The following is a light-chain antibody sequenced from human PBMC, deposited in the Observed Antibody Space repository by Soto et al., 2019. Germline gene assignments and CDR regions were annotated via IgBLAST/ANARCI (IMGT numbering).Light chain of an antibody. J-gene: IGLJ1*01. CDR1: SSDVGGYNY. Sequence: QSVLTQPASVSGSPGQSITISCTGTSSDVGGYNYVSWYQQHPGKATKLMIYDVSKRPSGVSNRFSGSKSGNTAYLTISGLQAEDEADYYCSSYISSSTLNVFGTG. CDR2: DVS. CDR3: SSYISSSTLNV. V-gene: IGLV2-14*01.